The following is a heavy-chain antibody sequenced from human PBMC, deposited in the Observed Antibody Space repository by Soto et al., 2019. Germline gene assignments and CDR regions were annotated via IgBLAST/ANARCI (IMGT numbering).Heavy chain of an antibody. CDR2: FDPEDGET. J-gene: IGHJ4*02. CDR1: GYTLTELS. V-gene: IGHV1-24*01. D-gene: IGHD3-9*01. CDR3: ATDGPKLRYFDWLFFSY. Sequence: GASVKVSCKVSGYTLTELSMHWVRQAPGKGLEWMGGFDPEDGETIYAQKFQGRVTVTEDTSTDTAYMELSSLRSEDTAVYYCATDGPKLRYFDWLFFSYWGQGTLVTVSS.